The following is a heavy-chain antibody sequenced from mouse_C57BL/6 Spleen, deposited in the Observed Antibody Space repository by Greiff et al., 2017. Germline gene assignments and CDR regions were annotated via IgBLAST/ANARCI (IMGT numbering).Heavy chain of an antibody. CDR2: ISYDGSN. CDR1: GYSITSGYY. V-gene: IGHV3-6*01. CDR3: AREGSRDYFDY. J-gene: IGHJ2*01. Sequence: ESGPGLVKPSQSLSLTCSVTGYSITSGYYWNWIRQFPGNKLEWMGYISYDGSNNYNPSLKNRISITRDTSKNQFFLKLNSVTTEDTATXYCAREGSRDYFDYWGQGTTLTVSS.